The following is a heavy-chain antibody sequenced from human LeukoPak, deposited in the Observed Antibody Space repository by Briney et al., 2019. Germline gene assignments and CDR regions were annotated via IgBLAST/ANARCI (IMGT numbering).Heavy chain of an antibody. D-gene: IGHD4-17*01. CDR1: GYTFTSYG. J-gene: IGHJ4*02. CDR2: ISAYNGNT. V-gene: IGHV1-18*01. CDR3: ARDPPPINLGYGRIFDY. Sequence: ASVKVSCKASGYTFTSYGISWVRQAPGQGLEWMGWISAYNGNTNYAQKLQGRVTMTTDTSTSTAYMELRSLRSDDTAVYYCARDPPPINLGYGRIFDYRGQGTLVTVSS.